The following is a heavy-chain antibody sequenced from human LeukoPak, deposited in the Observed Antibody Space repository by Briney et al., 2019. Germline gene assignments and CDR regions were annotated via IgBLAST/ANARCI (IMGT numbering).Heavy chain of an antibody. CDR2: INHSGST. J-gene: IGHJ5*02. CDR3: ARGLRWSSSLRFDP. Sequence: SETLSLTCAVYGGSFSGYYWSWIRQPPGEGLEWIGEINHSGSTNYNPSLKSRVTISVDTSKNQFSLKLSSVTAADTAVYYCARGLRWSSSLRFDPWGQGTLVTVSS. D-gene: IGHD6-13*01. V-gene: IGHV4-34*01. CDR1: GGSFSGYY.